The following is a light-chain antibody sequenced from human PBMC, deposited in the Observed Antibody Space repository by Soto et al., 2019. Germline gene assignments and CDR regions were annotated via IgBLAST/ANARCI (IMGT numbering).Light chain of an antibody. CDR1: SSNIATNA. V-gene: IGLV1-44*01. Sequence: QSVLTQPPSASGTPGQRVTISCSGSSSNIATNAVNWYQQLPGAAPKLLIYHHNQRPSGVPVRFSGSTSGTSASLAISGLQSEDEADYYCAAWDDNLNGVIFGGGTKLTVL. CDR2: HHN. J-gene: IGLJ2*01. CDR3: AAWDDNLNGVI.